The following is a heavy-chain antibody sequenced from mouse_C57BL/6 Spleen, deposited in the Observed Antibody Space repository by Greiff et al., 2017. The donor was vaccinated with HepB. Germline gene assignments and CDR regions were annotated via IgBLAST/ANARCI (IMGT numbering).Heavy chain of an antibody. Sequence: QVQLQQPGAELVKPGASVKLSCKASGYTFTSYWMHWVKQRPGQGLEWIGMIHPNSGSTNYNEKFKSKATLTVDKSSSTAYMQLSSLTSEDSAVYYCALYPSITTVLVTDYWGQGSPLTVSS. CDR1: GYTFTSYW. CDR2: IHPNSGST. CDR3: ALYPSITTVLVTDY. J-gene: IGHJ2*01. D-gene: IGHD1-1*01. V-gene: IGHV1-64*01.